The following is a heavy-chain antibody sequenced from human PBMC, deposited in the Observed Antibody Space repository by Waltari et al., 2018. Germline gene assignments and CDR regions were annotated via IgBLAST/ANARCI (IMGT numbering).Heavy chain of an antibody. Sequence: QVQLQESGPGLVKPSETLSLTCAVSGGSISGYYWNWIRQTPGKGLEWIGYVGGSSEITYDNPSLKRRVTISADTSKNQFSLKLWAVTAADTAVYYCVRDDGNYRSLDVWGRGVLVTVSS. CDR1: GGSISGYY. D-gene: IGHD4-17*01. CDR3: VRDDGNYRSLDV. CDR2: VGGSSEIT. J-gene: IGHJ4*02. V-gene: IGHV4-59*12.